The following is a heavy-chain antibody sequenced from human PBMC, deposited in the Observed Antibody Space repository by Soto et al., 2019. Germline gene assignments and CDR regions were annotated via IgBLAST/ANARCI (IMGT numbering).Heavy chain of an antibody. V-gene: IGHV3-9*01. J-gene: IGHJ6*02. CDR3: TKGGYDLIYYFGMDV. CDR2: ISSDGDTI. D-gene: IGHD5-12*01. Sequence: EVQLIASGGGWVQPGTSLRVSCAASGFTFHEYAMHWVRQAPGKGLEWVSGISSDGDTIAYADSVQGRFTVFRDNAKSSLYLQRNSLRAEDTALYYCTKGGYDLIYYFGMDVWGQGTTVTVSS. CDR1: GFTFHEYA.